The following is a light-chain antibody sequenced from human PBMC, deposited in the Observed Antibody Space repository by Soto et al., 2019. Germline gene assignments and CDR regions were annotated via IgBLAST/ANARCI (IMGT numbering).Light chain of an antibody. CDR1: QTISSW. J-gene: IGKJ2*03. V-gene: IGKV1-5*01. Sequence: DIQMTQSTSTLSGSVGDRVTTTCQSSQTISSWLAWYQQKPGKAPKILIYDASNLESGVPSRFGGSGSGTEFTLTISSLQPDDFATYYCQQYNTYYSFGQGTKVDIK. CDR3: QQYNTYYS. CDR2: DAS.